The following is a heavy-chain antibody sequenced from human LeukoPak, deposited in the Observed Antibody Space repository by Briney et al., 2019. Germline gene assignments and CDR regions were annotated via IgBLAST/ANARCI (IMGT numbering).Heavy chain of an antibody. CDR3: AREGVDWNHSVYYFDY. V-gene: IGHV1-2*02. Sequence: ASVKVSCKASGYIFTGYYMHWVRQAPGQGLEWMGWINPNSGGTNYAQKFQGRVTMTRDTSTSTAYMELSRLRSDDTAVYYCAREGVDWNHSVYYFDYWGQGTLVTVSS. CDR2: INPNSGGT. D-gene: IGHD1-1*01. J-gene: IGHJ4*02. CDR1: GYIFTGYY.